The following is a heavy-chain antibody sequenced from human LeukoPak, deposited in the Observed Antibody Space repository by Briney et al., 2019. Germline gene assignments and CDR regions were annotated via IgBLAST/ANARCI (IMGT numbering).Heavy chain of an antibody. J-gene: IGHJ3*02. Sequence: SETLSLTCTVSGYSISSGYYWGWIRQPPGKGLEWIGSIYHSGSTYYNPSLKSRVTISVDTSKNQFSLKLSSVTAADTAVYYCARTAPSSSSWYGSGNDAFDIWGQGTMVTVSS. CDR3: ARTAPSSSSWYGSGNDAFDI. D-gene: IGHD6-13*01. CDR2: IYHSGST. CDR1: GYSISSGYY. V-gene: IGHV4-38-2*02.